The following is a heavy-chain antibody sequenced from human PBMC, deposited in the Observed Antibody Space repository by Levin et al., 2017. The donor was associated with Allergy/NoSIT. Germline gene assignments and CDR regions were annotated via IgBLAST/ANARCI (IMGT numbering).Heavy chain of an antibody. CDR1: GFTFTNAW. CDR2: VRTKSEGETV. V-gene: IGHV3-15*01. J-gene: IGHJ5*01. CDR3: VTGLKGHLLLGSGWFDS. Sequence: GESLKISCAASGFTFTNAWMTWVRQAPGKGLEWVGRVRTKSEGETVDCAASVKGRFTISRDDSIDTVYLEMNSLKTEDTGVYYCVTGLKGHLLLGSGWFDSWGQGTLVTVYS. D-gene: IGHD7-27*01.